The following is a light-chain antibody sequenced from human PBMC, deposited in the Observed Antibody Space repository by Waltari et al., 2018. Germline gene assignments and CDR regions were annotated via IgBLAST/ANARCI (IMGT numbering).Light chain of an antibody. CDR1: QSVSGSY. Sequence: DIVLTQSPGTLSLSQGERATLSCRASQSVSGSYLAWYQHKPGQAPRLLIYGASSRATGIADRFSGSGSGTDFTLTISRLEPEDFAVYYCQQYGSSLYTFGQGTKLEIK. CDR2: GAS. CDR3: QQYGSSLYT. V-gene: IGKV3-20*01. J-gene: IGKJ2*01.